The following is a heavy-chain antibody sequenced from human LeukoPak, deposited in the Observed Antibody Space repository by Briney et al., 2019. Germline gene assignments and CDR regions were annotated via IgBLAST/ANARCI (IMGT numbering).Heavy chain of an antibody. CDR3: ARVVVAATREGETYNWFDP. D-gene: IGHD2-15*01. Sequence: PGGSLRLSCTASGFTFSNYAMSWVRQAPGKGLEWFSAITGGGDDTYHADSVKGRLTISRDNSKNTLYLQMNSLRVEDTAVYYCARVVVAATREGETYNWFDPWGQGTLVTVSS. CDR1: GFTFSNYA. V-gene: IGHV3-23*01. CDR2: ITGGGDDT. J-gene: IGHJ5*02.